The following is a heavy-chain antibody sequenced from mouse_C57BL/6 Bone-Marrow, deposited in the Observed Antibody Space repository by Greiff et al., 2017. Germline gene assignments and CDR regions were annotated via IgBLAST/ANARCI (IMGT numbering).Heavy chain of an antibody. CDR1: GYTFTDYY. Sequence: EVKLQESGPELVKPGASVKISCKASGYTFTDYYLNWVKQSHGKSLEWIGDINPNNGGTSYNQKFKGKATLTVDKSSSTAYMERRSLTSEDSAVYYCAREGVYYEAMDYWGQGTTVTVSS. V-gene: IGHV1-26*01. CDR2: INPNNGGT. J-gene: IGHJ4*01. D-gene: IGHD2-4*01. CDR3: AREGVYYEAMDY.